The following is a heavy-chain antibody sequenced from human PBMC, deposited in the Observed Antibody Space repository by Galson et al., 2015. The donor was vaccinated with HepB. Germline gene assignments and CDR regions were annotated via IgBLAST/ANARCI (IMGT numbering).Heavy chain of an antibody. CDR3: ARDLGTLIVVVPAAIRRGAYYYYGMDV. V-gene: IGHV1-69*13. CDR2: IIPIFGTA. D-gene: IGHD2-2*02. J-gene: IGHJ6*02. CDR1: GGTFSSYA. Sequence: SVKVSCKASGGTFSSYAISWVRQAPGQGLEWMGGIIPIFGTANYAQKFQGRVTITADESTSTAYMELSSLRPEDTAVYYCARDLGTLIVVVPAAIRRGAYYYYGMDVWGQGTTVTVSS.